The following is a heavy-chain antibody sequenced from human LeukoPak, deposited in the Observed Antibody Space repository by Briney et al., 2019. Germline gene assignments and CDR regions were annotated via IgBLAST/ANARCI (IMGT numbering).Heavy chain of an antibody. D-gene: IGHD3-22*01. CDR1: GYSITRGSY. J-gene: IGHJ4*02. V-gene: IGHV4-38-2*02. CDR3: ARDSGYYYDSSGYFDY. CDR2: IYHSGST. Sequence: SETLSLTCTVSGYSITRGSYWGWIRQPPGKGLEWIANIYHSGSTYYNPSLKSRVTISVDTSKNQFSLKLSSVTAADTAVYYCARDSGYYYDSSGYFDYWGQGTLVTVSS.